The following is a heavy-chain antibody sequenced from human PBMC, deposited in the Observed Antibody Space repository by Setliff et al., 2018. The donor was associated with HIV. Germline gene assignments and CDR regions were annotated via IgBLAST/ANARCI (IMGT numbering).Heavy chain of an antibody. CDR1: GVSITNSNW. Sequence: SETLSLTCDVSGVSITNSNWWTWVRQAPGKGLEWIGEVSHSGITSYNPSLKSRLTISVDMPQNQVSLKMRSVTAADTAVYYCARVTRSGSGWFWEHYFDSWGQGSLVTVSS. CDR2: VSHSGIT. D-gene: IGHD6-19*01. CDR3: ARVTRSGSGWFWEHYFDS. V-gene: IGHV4-4*02. J-gene: IGHJ4*02.